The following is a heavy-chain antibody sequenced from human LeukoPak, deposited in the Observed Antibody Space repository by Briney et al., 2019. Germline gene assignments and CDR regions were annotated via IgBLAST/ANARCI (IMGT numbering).Heavy chain of an antibody. J-gene: IGHJ4*02. CDR3: ARSDSSGYRSDY. Sequence: ASVKVSCKASGYAFTGYYMHSVRQAPGQGLEWMGWINPNSGGTNYAQKFQGRVSMTRDTSISTAYMELSRLRSDDTAVYYCARSDSSGYRSDYWGQGSLVTVSS. CDR2: INPNSGGT. CDR1: GYAFTGYY. V-gene: IGHV1-2*02. D-gene: IGHD3-22*01.